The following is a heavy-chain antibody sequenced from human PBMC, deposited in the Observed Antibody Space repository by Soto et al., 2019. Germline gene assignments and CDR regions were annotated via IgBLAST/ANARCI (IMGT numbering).Heavy chain of an antibody. CDR1: GFTFSSYW. D-gene: IGHD6-6*01. J-gene: IGHJ6*02. CDR3: ARDLEVSNLYYYYGMDV. V-gene: IGHV3-7*05. Sequence: PGGSLRLSCAASGFTFSSYWMSWVRQAPGKGLEWVANIKQDGSEKYYVDSVKGRFTISRDNAKNSLYLQMNSLRAEDTAVYYCARDLEVSNLYYYYGMDVWGQGTTVTVSS. CDR2: IKQDGSEK.